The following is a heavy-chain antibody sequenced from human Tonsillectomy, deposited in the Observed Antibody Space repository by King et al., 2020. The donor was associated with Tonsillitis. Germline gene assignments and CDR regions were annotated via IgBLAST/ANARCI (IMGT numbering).Heavy chain of an antibody. J-gene: IGHJ4*02. V-gene: IGHV3-33*01. CDR2: IWYDGSNK. D-gene: IGHD5-24*01. CDR1: GFTFSSYG. CDR3: ARDRGEMATLDY. Sequence: VQLVESGGGVVQPGRGLRRACAASGFTFSSYGMHWVRQAPGKGVEWGAVIWYDGSNKDYADSVKGRFTISRDNSKNTLYLQMNSLRAEDTAVYYCARDRGEMATLDYWGQGTLVTVSS.